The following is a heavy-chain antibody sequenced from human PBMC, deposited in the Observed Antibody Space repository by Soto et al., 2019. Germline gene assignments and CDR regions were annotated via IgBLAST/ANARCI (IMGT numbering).Heavy chain of an antibody. CDR3: ARSDYGDFPLAY. CDR1: GGSISSYY. D-gene: IGHD4-17*01. J-gene: IGHJ4*02. V-gene: IGHV4-59*01. CDR2: IYYSGST. Sequence: LSLTCTVSGGSISSYYWSWIRQPPGKGLEWIGYIYYSGSTNYNPSLKSRVTISVDTSKNQFSLKLSSVTAADTAVYYCARSDYGDFPLAYSGQGTLVTVSS.